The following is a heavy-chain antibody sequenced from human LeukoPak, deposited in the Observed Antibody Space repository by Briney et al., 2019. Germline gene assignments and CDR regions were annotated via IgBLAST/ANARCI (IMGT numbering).Heavy chain of an antibody. CDR3: ARDRDPSQWLVMVY. CDR1: GYTFTSYA. V-gene: IGHV1-3*01. Sequence: GASVKVSCKASGYTFTSYAMHWVRQAPGQRLEWMGWINAGNGDTKYSQKFQGRVTITRDTSASTAYMELSSLRSEDTAVYYCARDRDPSQWLVMVYWGQGTLVTVSS. CDR2: INAGNGDT. J-gene: IGHJ4*02. D-gene: IGHD6-19*01.